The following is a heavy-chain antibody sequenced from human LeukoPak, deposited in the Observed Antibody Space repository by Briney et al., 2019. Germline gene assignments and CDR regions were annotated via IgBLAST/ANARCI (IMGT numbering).Heavy chain of an antibody. CDR2: IRYDGSNK. CDR1: GFTFSSYG. Sequence: GGSLRLSCAASGFTFSSYGMHWVRQAPGKGLEWVAFIRYDGSNKYYADSVKGRFTISRDNSKNTLYLQMNSLRAEDTAVYYCARSPRRYCSSTSCAHFDYWGQGTLVTVSS. V-gene: IGHV3-30*02. CDR3: ARSPRRYCSSTSCAHFDY. D-gene: IGHD2-2*01. J-gene: IGHJ4*02.